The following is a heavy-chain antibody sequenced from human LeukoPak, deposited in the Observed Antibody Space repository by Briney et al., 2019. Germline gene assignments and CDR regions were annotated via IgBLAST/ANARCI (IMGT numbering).Heavy chain of an antibody. Sequence: PGGSLRLSCAASGFTFSSYAMSWVRQAPGKGLEWVSAISGSGGSTYYADSVKGRFTIYRDNSKNTLYLQMNSLRAEDTAVYYCAKLGGSGSYYDAFDIWGQGTMVTVSS. CDR3: AKLGGSGSYYDAFDI. J-gene: IGHJ3*02. CDR2: ISGSGGST. CDR1: GFTFSSYA. V-gene: IGHV3-23*01. D-gene: IGHD3-10*01.